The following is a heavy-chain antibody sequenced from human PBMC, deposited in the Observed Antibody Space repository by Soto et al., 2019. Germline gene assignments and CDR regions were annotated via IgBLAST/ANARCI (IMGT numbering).Heavy chain of an antibody. CDR3: ASSNIAATGFYYYGMDV. CDR2: IYYSGST. D-gene: IGHD6-13*01. CDR1: GDSISSCY. J-gene: IGHJ6*02. Sequence: PSETLSLTCSVSGDSISSCYWSWIRQPPGKGLEWIGYIYYSGSTNYNPSLKSRVTISVDTSKNQFSLKLSSVTAADTAVYYCASSNIAATGFYYYGMDVWGRGTTVTVSS. V-gene: IGHV4-59*01.